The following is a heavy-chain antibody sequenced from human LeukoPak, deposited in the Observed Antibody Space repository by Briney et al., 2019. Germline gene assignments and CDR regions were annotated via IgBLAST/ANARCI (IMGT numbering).Heavy chain of an antibody. Sequence: ASVKVSCKASGYTFTGYYMHWVRQAPGQGLEWMGWINPNSGGTNYAQKFQGGVTMTRDTSISTAYMELSRLRSDDTAVYYCARDSHYDSSGYYYGPSNWFGPWGQGTLVTVSS. CDR1: GYTFTGYY. CDR3: ARDSHYDSSGYYYGPSNWFGP. CDR2: INPNSGGT. J-gene: IGHJ5*02. D-gene: IGHD3-22*01. V-gene: IGHV1-2*02.